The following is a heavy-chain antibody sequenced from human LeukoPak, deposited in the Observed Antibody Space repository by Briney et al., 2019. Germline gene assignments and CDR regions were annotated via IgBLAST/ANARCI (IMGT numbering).Heavy chain of an antibody. V-gene: IGHV4-34*01. J-gene: IGHJ6*02. D-gene: IGHD6-13*01. CDR1: GGSFSGYY. CDR2: INHSGST. CDR3: ARGLSSSWPYYYYYGMDV. Sequence: SETLSLTCAVYGGSFSGYYWSWIRQPPGKGLEWIGEINHSGSTNYNPSLKSRVTISVDTSKNQFSLKLSSVTAADTAVYYCARGLSSSWPYYYYYGMDVWGQGTTVTVSS.